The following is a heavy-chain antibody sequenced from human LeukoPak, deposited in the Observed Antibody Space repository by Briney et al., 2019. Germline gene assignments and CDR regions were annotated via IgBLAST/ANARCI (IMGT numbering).Heavy chain of an antibody. Sequence: PSETLSLTCAVYGGSFSGYYWSWIRQPPGKGLEWIGEINHSGSTNYNPSLKSRVTISVDTSKNQFSLKLSSVTAADTAVYYCAREQLKWYCSSTSCLRHTKNWFDPWGQGTLVTVSS. CDR2: INHSGST. CDR3: AREQLKWYCSSTSCLRHTKNWFDP. CDR1: GGSFSGYY. V-gene: IGHV4-34*01. J-gene: IGHJ5*02. D-gene: IGHD2-2*01.